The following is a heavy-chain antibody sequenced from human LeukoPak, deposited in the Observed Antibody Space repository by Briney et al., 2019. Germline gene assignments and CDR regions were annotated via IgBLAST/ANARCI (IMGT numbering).Heavy chain of an antibody. CDR2: INHSGST. V-gene: IGHV4-34*01. Sequence: SETLSLTCAVYGGSFSGYYCSWIRQPPGKGLEWIGEINHSGSTIYNPSLKSRVTISVDTSKNQFSLKLSSVTAADKDVYYCARGMQHWGQGTLVTVSS. J-gene: IGHJ4*02. CDR1: GGSFSGYY. CDR3: ARGMQH.